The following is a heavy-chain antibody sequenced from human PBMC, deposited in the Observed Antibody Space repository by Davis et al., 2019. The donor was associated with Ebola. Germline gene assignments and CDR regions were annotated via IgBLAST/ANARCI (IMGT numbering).Heavy chain of an antibody. CDR2: IWFDGNTK. CDR3: ARDSLYYDFWSGFDP. J-gene: IGHJ5*02. CDR1: GFNFRDYG. D-gene: IGHD3-3*01. V-gene: IGHV3-33*01. Sequence: PGGSLRLSCTASGFNFRDYGMHWVRQAPGKGLEWVTIIWFDGNTKFYADSVEGRFTVSRDNFRHTLYLQMNSLRAEDTAVYYCARDSLYYDFWSGFDPWGQGTLVTVSS.